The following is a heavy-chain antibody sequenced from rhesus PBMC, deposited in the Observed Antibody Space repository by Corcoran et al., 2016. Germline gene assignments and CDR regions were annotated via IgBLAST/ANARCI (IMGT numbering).Heavy chain of an antibody. CDR3: AREDRYSGYSVYFDY. CDR2: IYGSSGST. CDR1: GGSISSNY. Sequence: QVQLQESGPGLVKPSETLSLTCAVSGGSISSNYWSWIRKPPGTGLAWIGYIYGSSGSTYYNPSLKSRVTISTDTSKNQFSLKLSSVTAADTAVYYCAREDRYSGYSVYFDYWGQGVLVTVSS. V-gene: IGHV4-160*01. D-gene: IGHD5-24*01. J-gene: IGHJ4*01.